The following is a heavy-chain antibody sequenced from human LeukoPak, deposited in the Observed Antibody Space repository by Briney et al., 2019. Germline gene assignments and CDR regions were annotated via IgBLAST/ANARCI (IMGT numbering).Heavy chain of an antibody. CDR1: GYSISSGYY. V-gene: IGHV4-38-2*01. D-gene: IGHD5-18*01. Sequence: SETLSLTCAVSGYSISSGYYWGWIRQPPGKGLEWIGSIYHSGSTYYNPSLKGRVTISVDTSKNQFSLKLSSVTAADTAVYYCARGYSYGYDYWGQGTLVTVSS. CDR2: IYHSGST. CDR3: ARGYSYGYDY. J-gene: IGHJ4*02.